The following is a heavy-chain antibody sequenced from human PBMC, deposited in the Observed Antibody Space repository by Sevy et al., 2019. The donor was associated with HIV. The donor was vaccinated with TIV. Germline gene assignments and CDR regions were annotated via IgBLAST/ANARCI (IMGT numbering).Heavy chain of an antibody. Sequence: GGSLRLSCRASGFSFGDYGLSWVRQAPGKGLEWVGFIRNKAYHGTTDYAASVKGRFTISRDDSKSVAFLHMASLRTEDTGIYFCTRSTTTVYWGRGTLVTVSS. D-gene: IGHD1-1*01. CDR1: GFSFGDYG. J-gene: IGHJ4*02. CDR2: IRNKAYHGTT. CDR3: TRSTTTVY. V-gene: IGHV3-49*04.